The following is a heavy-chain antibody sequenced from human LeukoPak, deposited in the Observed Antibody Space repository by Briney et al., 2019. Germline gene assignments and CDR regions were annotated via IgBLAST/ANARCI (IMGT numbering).Heavy chain of an antibody. Sequence: PSQTLSLTCTVSGGSISSGGYYWSWIRQHPGKGLEWIGYIYYSGSTYYNPSLKSRVTISVDTSKNQFSLKLSSVTAADMAVYYCARDLGPAAGYWFDPWGQGTLVTVSS. CDR1: GGSISSGGYY. CDR2: IYYSGST. CDR3: ARDLGPAAGYWFDP. J-gene: IGHJ5*02. V-gene: IGHV4-31*03. D-gene: IGHD6-19*01.